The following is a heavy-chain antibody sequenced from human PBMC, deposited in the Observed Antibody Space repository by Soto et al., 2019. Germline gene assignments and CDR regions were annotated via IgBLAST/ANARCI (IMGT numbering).Heavy chain of an antibody. Sequence: PSETLSLTCAVYGGSFSGYYWSWIRQPPGKGLEWIGEINHSGSTNYNPSLKSRVTISVDTSKNQFSLKLSSVTAADTAVYYCARVNGRITIFGVVILRFNWLDPWGEGTLVTVYS. CDR2: INHSGST. J-gene: IGHJ5*02. CDR1: GGSFSGYY. CDR3: ARVNGRITIFGVVILRFNWLDP. V-gene: IGHV4-34*01. D-gene: IGHD3-3*01.